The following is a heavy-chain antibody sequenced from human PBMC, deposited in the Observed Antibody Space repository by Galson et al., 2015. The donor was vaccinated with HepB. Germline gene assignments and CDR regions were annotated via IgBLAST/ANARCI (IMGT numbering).Heavy chain of an antibody. V-gene: IGHV5-51*01. D-gene: IGHD3-22*01. J-gene: IGHJ4*02. CDR1: GYSFTSYW. CDR3: ARHARYYDSSGYKAPNDY. Sequence: QSGAEVKKPGESLKISCKGSGYSFTSYWIDWVRQMPGKGLEWMGIIYPGDSDTRYSPSFQGQVTISVDKSTSTAYLQWSSLEASGTAMYYCARHARYYDSSGYKAPNDYWGQGTLVTVSS. CDR2: IYPGDSDT.